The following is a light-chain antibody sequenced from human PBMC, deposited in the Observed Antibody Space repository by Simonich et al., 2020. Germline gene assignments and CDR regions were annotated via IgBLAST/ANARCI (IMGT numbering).Light chain of an antibody. Sequence: DIVMTQSPLSLPVTPGEPASISCRSSQSLLHSNGYNYLDWYLQKPGQSPQLLIYFGSNRASGVPERFSGSGSGTDFTLKISRVEAEDVGVYYCIQALQTPWTFGQGTKVEIK. CDR2: FGS. J-gene: IGKJ1*01. V-gene: IGKV2-28*01. CDR3: IQALQTPWT. CDR1: QSLLHSNGYNY.